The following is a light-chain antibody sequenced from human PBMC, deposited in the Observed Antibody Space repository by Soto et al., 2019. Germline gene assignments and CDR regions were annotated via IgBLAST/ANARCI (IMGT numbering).Light chain of an antibody. Sequence: IVMTQSPVTLSVSPGDRATLSCRAGQPLNNNVAWYQHKPGQAPRLLIYGASTRESGVPERFSGSGSGTDFTLTISSLEAEDVAFYWCQQYFDVPFTFGGGTKVDIK. CDR3: QQYFDVPFT. J-gene: IGKJ4*01. CDR1: QPLNNN. CDR2: GAS. V-gene: IGKV3-15*01.